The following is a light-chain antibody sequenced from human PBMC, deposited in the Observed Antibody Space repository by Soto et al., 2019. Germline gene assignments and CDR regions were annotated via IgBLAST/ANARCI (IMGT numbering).Light chain of an antibody. J-gene: IGLJ2*01. CDR3: SSYTSSSTQRV. V-gene: IGLV2-14*01. CDR1: SSDVGGYNY. Sequence: QSALTQPASVSGSPGQSITISCTGTSSDVGGYNYVSWYQQHPGKAPKLMIYDVSNRPSGVSNRFSGSKSGNTASLTISGLQAEDEAEYYCSSYTSSSTQRVFGGGTKLTVL. CDR2: DVS.